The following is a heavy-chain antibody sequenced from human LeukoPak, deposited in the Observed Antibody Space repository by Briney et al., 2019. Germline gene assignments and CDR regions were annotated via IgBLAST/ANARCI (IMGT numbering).Heavy chain of an antibody. V-gene: IGHV1-2*02. CDR3: ARDYGVGVGFDP. CDR2: INPNSGGT. J-gene: IGHJ5*02. CDR1: GYTFTGYY. D-gene: IGHD4-17*01. Sequence: GASVKVSCKASGYTFTGYYMHWVRQAPGQGLEWMGWINPNSGGTNHAQKFQGRVTMTRDTSISTAYMELSRLRSDDTAVYYCARDYGVGVGFDPWGQGTLVTVSS.